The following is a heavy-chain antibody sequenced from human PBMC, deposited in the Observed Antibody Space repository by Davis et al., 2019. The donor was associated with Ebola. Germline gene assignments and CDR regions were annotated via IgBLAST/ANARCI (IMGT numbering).Heavy chain of an antibody. Sequence: SVKVSCKASGGTFSSYTISWVRQAPGQGLEWMGRIIPILGIANYAQKFQGRVTITADKSTSTAYMELSSLRSEDTAVYYCATVYSHSWLHFDFWGPGTLVTVSS. V-gene: IGHV1-69*02. CDR2: IIPILGIA. J-gene: IGHJ4*02. CDR3: ATVYSHSWLHFDF. CDR1: GGTFSSYT. D-gene: IGHD6-13*01.